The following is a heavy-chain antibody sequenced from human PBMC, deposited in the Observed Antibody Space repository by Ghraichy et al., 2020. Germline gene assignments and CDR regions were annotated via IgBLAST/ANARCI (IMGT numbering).Heavy chain of an antibody. Sequence: GGSLRLSCVTSGFTFRNYSMTWVRQAPGKGLEWVSGITNSGDNTYFADSVKGRFTISRDNSKNTLYLQMNSLTAGDTAIYYCAKPYCSSPTCWAYYMDVWGKGTTVTVSS. CDR3: AKPYCSSPTCWAYYMDV. J-gene: IGHJ6*03. D-gene: IGHD2-2*01. CDR2: ITNSGDNT. V-gene: IGHV3-23*01. CDR1: GFTFRNYS.